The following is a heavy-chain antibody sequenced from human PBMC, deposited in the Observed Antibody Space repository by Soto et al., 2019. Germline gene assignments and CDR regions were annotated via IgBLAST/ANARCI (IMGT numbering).Heavy chain of an antibody. CDR3: AKQSKWSSTSCYSGGSTCPLDC. Sequence: GGSLRLSCAVSGFTFSTHAMSWVRQAPGKGLEWVSGTSATGSTTYYADSVKGQFTISRDNSKNTLYLQMNSLRAEDTAIYYCAKQSKWSSTSCYSGGSTCPLDCWGQAPLVTVSS. V-gene: IGHV3-23*01. CDR2: TSATGSTT. CDR1: GFTFSTHA. J-gene: IGHJ4*02. D-gene: IGHD2-2*02.